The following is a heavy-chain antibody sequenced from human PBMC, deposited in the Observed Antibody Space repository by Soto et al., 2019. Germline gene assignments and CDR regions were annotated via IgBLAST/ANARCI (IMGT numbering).Heavy chain of an antibody. J-gene: IGHJ2*01. CDR3: ARVVAAAGTPPLHWYFDL. CDR1: GGSISSGGYY. V-gene: IGHV4-31*03. D-gene: IGHD6-13*01. Sequence: QVQLQESGPGLVKPSQTLSLTCTVSGGSISSGGYYWSWIRQHPGKGLEWIGYIYYSGSTYYNPSLKSRVTISVDTSKNQFSLKLSSVTAADTAVYYCARVVAAAGTPPLHWYFDLWGRGTLVTVSS. CDR2: IYYSGST.